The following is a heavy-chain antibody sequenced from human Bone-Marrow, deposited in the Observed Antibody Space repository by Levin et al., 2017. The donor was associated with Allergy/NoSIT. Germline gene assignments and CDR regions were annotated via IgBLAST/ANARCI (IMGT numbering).Heavy chain of an antibody. V-gene: IGHV3-23*01. CDR2: ISGSGNNI. CDR1: GFTFNNYG. Sequence: GGSLRLSCAASGFTFNNYGLSWVRQAPGKGLEWVSAISGSGNNIYYADSVGGRFTISRDNSKNTLDLQLNSLTAEDTAVYYCAKWASYCGGDCYWFAPFDCWGQGALVTVSS. CDR3: AKWASYCGGDCYWFAPFDC. D-gene: IGHD2-21*01. J-gene: IGHJ4*02.